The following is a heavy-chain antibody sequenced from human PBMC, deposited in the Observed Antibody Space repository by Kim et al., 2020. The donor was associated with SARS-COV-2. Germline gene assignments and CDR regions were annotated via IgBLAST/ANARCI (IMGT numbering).Heavy chain of an antibody. CDR2: INHSGST. Sequence: SETLSLTCAVYGGSFSGYYWSWIRQPPGKGLELIGEINHSGSTNDNPSLKSRVNISVDTSKNQFSLKLSSVTAADTAVYYCARGGYSSRWYGYHWYFDLWDRGTLVTVSP. D-gene: IGHD6-13*01. CDR1: GGSFSGYY. J-gene: IGHJ2*01. CDR3: ARGGYSSRWYGYHWYFDL. V-gene: IGHV4-34*01.